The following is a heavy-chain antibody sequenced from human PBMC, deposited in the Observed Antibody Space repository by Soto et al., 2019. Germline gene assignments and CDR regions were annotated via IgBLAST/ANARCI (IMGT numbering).Heavy chain of an antibody. CDR1: GFTFSSYA. J-gene: IGHJ5*02. D-gene: IGHD3-16*02. V-gene: IGHV3-30-3*01. CDR3: ARDVITFGGVIAQYNWFDP. Sequence: PGGSLRLSCAASGFTFSSYAMHWVRQAPGKGLEWVAVISYDGSNKYYADSVKGRFTISRDNSKNTLYLQMNSLRAEDTAVYYCARDVITFGGVIAQYNWFDPWGQGTLVTVSS. CDR2: ISYDGSNK.